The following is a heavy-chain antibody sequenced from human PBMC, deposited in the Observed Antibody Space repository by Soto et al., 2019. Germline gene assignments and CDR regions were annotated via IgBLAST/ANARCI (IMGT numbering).Heavy chain of an antibody. D-gene: IGHD6-19*01. Sequence: PGGSLRLSCVASGFNFKKFAMAWVRQAAGEGLEWVSGISCCGGSASYADSVKGRFSIARDDSKNTVSLQLNSLRVEDTAQYYCAKADGQQWLRPHLGNWVQGTRVTVSP. V-gene: IGHV3-23*01. J-gene: IGHJ4*02. CDR1: GFNFKKFA. CDR2: ISCCGGSA. CDR3: AKADGQQWLRPHLGN.